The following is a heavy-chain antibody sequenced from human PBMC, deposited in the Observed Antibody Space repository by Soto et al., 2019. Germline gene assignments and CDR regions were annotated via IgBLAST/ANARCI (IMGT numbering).Heavy chain of an antibody. CDR2: IYNSGST. Sequence: SETLSLTCSVSGGSIRSFSWSWIRQPPGRGLEWIGYIYNSGSTNYNPSLKSRATISVDTSKNQFSLTLTSVTAADTAVYYCARRYGASFDYWGQGTLVTVSS. D-gene: IGHD4-17*01. J-gene: IGHJ4*02. V-gene: IGHV4-4*09. CDR1: GGSIRSFS. CDR3: ARRYGASFDY.